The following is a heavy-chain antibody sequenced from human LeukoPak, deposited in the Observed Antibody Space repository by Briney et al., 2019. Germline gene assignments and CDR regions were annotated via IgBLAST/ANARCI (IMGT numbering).Heavy chain of an antibody. V-gene: IGHV1-46*01. D-gene: IGHD6-6*01. CDR1: GYTFTSYY. J-gene: IGHJ3*02. Sequence: ASVKVSCKASGYTFTSYYMHWVRQAPGQGLEWMGIINPSGGSTSYAQKFQGRVTMTRDTSTSTVYMELSSLRSEDTAVYYCARANLTAARPEGHDAFDIWGQGTMVTVSS. CDR3: ARANLTAARPEGHDAFDI. CDR2: INPSGGST.